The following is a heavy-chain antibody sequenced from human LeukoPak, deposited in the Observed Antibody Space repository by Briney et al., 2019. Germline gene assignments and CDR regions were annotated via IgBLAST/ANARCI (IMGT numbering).Heavy chain of an antibody. CDR2: IYYSGST. CDR1: GGSISSSSYY. D-gene: IGHD6-6*01. CDR3: ARLVGSSSGGADY. V-gene: IGHV4-39*01. Sequence: SETLSLTCTVSGGSISSSSYYWGWIRQPPGTGLEWIGSIYYSGSTYYNPSLKSRVTISVDTSKNQFSLKLSSVTAADTAVYYCARLVGSSSGGADYWGQGTLVTVSS. J-gene: IGHJ4*02.